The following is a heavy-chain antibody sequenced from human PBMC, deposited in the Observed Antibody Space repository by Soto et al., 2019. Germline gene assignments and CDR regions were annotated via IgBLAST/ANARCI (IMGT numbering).Heavy chain of an antibody. CDR2: IYYSGST. J-gene: IGHJ6*02. D-gene: IGHD3-9*01. V-gene: IGHV4-39*01. CDR3: ARHSDYILTGNRYYYYYGMDV. Sequence: PSETLSLTCTVSGGSISSSSYYWGWIRQPPGKGLEWIGSIYYSGSTYYNPSLKSRVTISVDTSKNQFSLKLSSVTAADRAVYYCARHSDYILTGNRYYYYYGMDVWGQGTTVTVSS. CDR1: GGSISSSSYY.